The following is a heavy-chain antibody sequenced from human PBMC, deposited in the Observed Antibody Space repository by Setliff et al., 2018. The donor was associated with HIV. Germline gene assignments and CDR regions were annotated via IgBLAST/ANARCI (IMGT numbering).Heavy chain of an antibody. Sequence: SETLSLTCILSGGSISTSNYYWGWIRQPPGKGLEWIGSIYYSGGTYYTPSLKSRVTISVDTSKNQFSLKLSSVTAADTAVYYCARHFGWLPREIDYWGQGTLVTVSS. V-gene: IGHV4-39*01. J-gene: IGHJ4*02. CDR3: ARHFGWLPREIDY. D-gene: IGHD5-12*01. CDR2: IYYSGGT. CDR1: GGSISTSNYY.